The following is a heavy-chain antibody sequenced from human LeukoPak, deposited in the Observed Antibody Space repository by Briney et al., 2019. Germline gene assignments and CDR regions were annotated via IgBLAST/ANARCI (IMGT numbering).Heavy chain of an antibody. Sequence: GGSLRLSCAASGFTFSTYSMNWVRQAPGKGLEWVSYISSSSSTIYYADSVKGRFTISRDNAKNSLYLQMNSLRAEDTAVYYCVSHSDTLTSYSFDFWGQGSLVTVSS. V-gene: IGHV3-48*01. CDR2: ISSSSSTI. D-gene: IGHD3-9*01. CDR3: VSHSDTLTSYSFDF. CDR1: GFTFSTYS. J-gene: IGHJ4*02.